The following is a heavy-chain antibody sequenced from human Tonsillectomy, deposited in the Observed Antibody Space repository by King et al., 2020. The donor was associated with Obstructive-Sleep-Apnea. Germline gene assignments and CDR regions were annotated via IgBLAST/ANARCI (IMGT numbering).Heavy chain of an antibody. J-gene: IGHJ4*02. CDR1: GFSLSTSGVG. CDR2: IYWDDDK. D-gene: IGHD5-12*01. V-gene: IGHV2-5*02. CDR3: AHRPFMRAYDLNFDY. Sequence: QLTLKESGPTLVKPTQTLTLTCNFSGFSLSTSGVGVGWIRQPPGKALEWLALIYWDDDKLYSPSLKSRLTITKDTSKNQVVLTMTNMDPVDTATYFCAHRPFMRAYDLNFDYWGQGTLVTVSS.